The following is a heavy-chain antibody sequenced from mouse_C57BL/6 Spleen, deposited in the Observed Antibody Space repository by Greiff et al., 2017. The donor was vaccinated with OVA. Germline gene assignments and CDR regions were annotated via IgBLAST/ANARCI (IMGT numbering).Heavy chain of an antibody. CDR3: ARGIQLRRPWFAY. V-gene: IGHV1-22*01. CDR2: INPNNGGT. J-gene: IGHJ3*01. CDR1: GYTFTDYN. D-gene: IGHD3-2*02. Sequence: VQLQQSGPELVKPGASVKMSCKASGYTFTDYNMHWVKQSHGKSLEWIGYINPNNGGTSYNQKFKGKATLTVNKSSSTAYMELRSLTSEDSAVYYCARGIQLRRPWFAYWGQGTLVTVSA.